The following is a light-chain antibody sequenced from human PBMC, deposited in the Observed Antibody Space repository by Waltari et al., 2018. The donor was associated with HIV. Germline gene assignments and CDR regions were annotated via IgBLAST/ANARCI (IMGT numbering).Light chain of an antibody. CDR3: QQYLGLPLT. V-gene: IGKV4-1*01. CDR2: WAS. J-gene: IGKJ4*01. CDR1: QSLLYSSNNKNH. Sequence: IAMNQSPDSLAVYLGERATINCKSSQSLLYSSNNKNHLAWYQQKPGQPPKLLVYWASTRESGVPDRFSGSGSGTDFTLTIRSLQAEDVAIYYCQQYLGLPLTFGGGTRVEI.